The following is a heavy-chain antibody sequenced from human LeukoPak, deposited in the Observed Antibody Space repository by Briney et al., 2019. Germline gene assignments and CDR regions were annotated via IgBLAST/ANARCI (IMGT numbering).Heavy chain of an antibody. CDR1: GYSFTSYW. CDR2: IYPGDSDT. Sequence: GESLKISRKGSGYSFTSYWIGWVRQMPGKGLEWMGIIYPGDSDTRYSPSFQGQVTISADKSISTAYLQWSSLKASDTAMYYCARQGIYDSSGYYYVGYDYFDYWGQGTLVTVSS. J-gene: IGHJ4*02. V-gene: IGHV5-51*01. D-gene: IGHD3-22*01. CDR3: ARQGIYDSSGYYYVGYDYFDY.